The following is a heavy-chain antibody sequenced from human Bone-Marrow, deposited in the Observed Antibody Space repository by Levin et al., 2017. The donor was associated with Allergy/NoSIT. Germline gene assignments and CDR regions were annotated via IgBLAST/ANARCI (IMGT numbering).Heavy chain of an antibody. D-gene: IGHD4-17*01. CDR1: GGTFSSYT. CDR2: IIPILGIA. Sequence: KISCKASGGTFSSYTISWVRQAPGQGLEWMGRIIPILGIANYAQKFQGRVTITADKSTSTAYMELSSLRSEDTAVYYCASAQVSASYSTVTTAVGTDAFDIWGQGTMVTVSS. V-gene: IGHV1-69*02. CDR3: ASAQVSASYSTVTTAVGTDAFDI. J-gene: IGHJ3*02.